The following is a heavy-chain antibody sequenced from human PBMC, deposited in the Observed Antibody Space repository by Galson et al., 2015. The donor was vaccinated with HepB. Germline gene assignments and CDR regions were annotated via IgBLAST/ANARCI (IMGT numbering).Heavy chain of an antibody. J-gene: IGHJ4*02. D-gene: IGHD3-22*01. Sequence: SVKVSCKASGGTFSSYAISWVRQAPGQGLEWMGGIIPIFGTANYAQKFQGRVTITADKSTSTAYMELSSLRSEDTAVYYCARDLRTYYYDSSGYYLFDYWGQGTLVTVSS. V-gene: IGHV1-69*06. CDR3: ARDLRTYYYDSSGYYLFDY. CDR2: IIPIFGTA. CDR1: GGTFSSYA.